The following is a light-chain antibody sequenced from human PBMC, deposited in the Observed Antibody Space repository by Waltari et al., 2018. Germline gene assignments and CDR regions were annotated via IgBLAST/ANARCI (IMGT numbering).Light chain of an antibody. CDR1: SSNIGSNY. CDR2: RNN. CDR3: AAWDDSLSGLVV. Sequence: QSVLTQPPSASGTPGQRVTISCSGSSSNIGSNYVYWYQQLPGTAPKPLIYRNNPRPSGVPDRFSGSKSGTSASLAISGLRSEDEADYYCAAWDDSLSGLVVFGGGTKLTVL. J-gene: IGLJ2*01. V-gene: IGLV1-47*01.